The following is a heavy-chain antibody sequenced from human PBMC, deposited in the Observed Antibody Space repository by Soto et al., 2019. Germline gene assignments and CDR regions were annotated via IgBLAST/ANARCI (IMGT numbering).Heavy chain of an antibody. CDR1: GGTLSSST. D-gene: IGHD1-1*01. V-gene: IGHV1-69*08. CDR3: ATVDSSGTTRSDY. J-gene: IGHJ4*02. CDR2: IIPLFGTT. Sequence: QVQLVQSGAEVKKPGSSVKVSCKASGGTLSSSTITWVRQAPGQGLEWMGRIIPLFGTTNYAQKLQGRVTITADISTRTAYMELSSLRSEDTAMYYCATVDSSGTTRSDYWGQGTLVTVSS.